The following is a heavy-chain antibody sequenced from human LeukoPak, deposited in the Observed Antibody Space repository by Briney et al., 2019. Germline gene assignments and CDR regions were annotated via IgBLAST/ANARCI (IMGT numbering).Heavy chain of an antibody. V-gene: IGHV4-59*01. CDR2: FYYVGST. J-gene: IGHJ4*02. CDR3: ARDRDGDGPDY. D-gene: IGHD4-17*01. CDR1: GGSISSYY. Sequence: PSQTLSLTRAVSGGSISSYYWSWIRQPPGKGLEWIGSFYYVGSTNYNPSLKSRVTISVDTSKNQFSLKLNSVTAADTALYYCARDRDGDGPDYWGQGTLVTVSS.